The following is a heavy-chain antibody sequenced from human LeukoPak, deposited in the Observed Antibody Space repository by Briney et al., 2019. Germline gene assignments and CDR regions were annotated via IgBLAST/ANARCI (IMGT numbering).Heavy chain of an antibody. Sequence: PGGSLRLSCAASGFTFSSYIMNWVRQAPGRGLAWVSLIRYDGSDKLYAVSVKGRFTVSRDNSKNTLYLQMNSLRPEDTAVYYCAKRGGSYIGYFDYWGQGTLVTVSS. V-gene: IGHV3-30*02. CDR2: IRYDGSDK. CDR1: GFTFSSYI. D-gene: IGHD1-26*01. CDR3: AKRGGSYIGYFDY. J-gene: IGHJ4*02.